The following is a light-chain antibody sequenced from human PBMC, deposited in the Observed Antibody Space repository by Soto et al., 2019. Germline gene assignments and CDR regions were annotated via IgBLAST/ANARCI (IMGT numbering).Light chain of an antibody. Sequence: QSVLTQPPSVSAAPGQKVTISCSGSSSNIGNYYVSWYQQLPGIAPKLLIYGDNKRPSGIPDRFSGSKSGTSATLTIAGLQTGDGADYYCATWGSSLGTGHVVFGGGTKVTVL. J-gene: IGLJ2*01. CDR3: ATWGSSLGTGHVV. CDR1: SSNIGNYY. V-gene: IGLV1-51*01. CDR2: GDN.